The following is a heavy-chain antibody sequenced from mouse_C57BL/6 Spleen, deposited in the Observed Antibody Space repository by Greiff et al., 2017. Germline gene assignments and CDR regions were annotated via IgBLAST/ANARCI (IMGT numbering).Heavy chain of an antibody. CDR1: GYTFTSYW. J-gene: IGHJ4*01. V-gene: IGHV1-64*01. CDR2: IHPNSGST. D-gene: IGHD2-4*01. CDR3: ARYDYDVDAMDY. Sequence: VQLQQPGAELVKPGASVKLSCKASGYTFTSYWMHWVKQRPGQGLEWIGMIHPNSGSTNYNEKFKSKATLTVDKSSSTAYMQLSSLTSEDSAVYYCARYDYDVDAMDYWGQGTSVTVSS.